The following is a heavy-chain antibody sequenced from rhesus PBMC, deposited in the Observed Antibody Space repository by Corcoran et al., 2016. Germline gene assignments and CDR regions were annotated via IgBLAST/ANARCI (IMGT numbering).Heavy chain of an antibody. CDR1: GGSISSSY. CDR2: IYGSGSST. J-gene: IGHJ3*01. CDR3: ARDRTDYYYDSGYYGYDAFDF. D-gene: IGHD3-28*01. V-gene: IGHV4-169*02. Sequence: QLQLQESGPGLVKPSETLSVTCAVSGGSISSSYWSWIRQAPGKGLEWIGSIYGSGSSTNYNPSLTSRVTLSVDTSKNQLSLKLSSVTTADTAVYYCARDRTDYYYDSGYYGYDAFDFWGQGLRVTVSS.